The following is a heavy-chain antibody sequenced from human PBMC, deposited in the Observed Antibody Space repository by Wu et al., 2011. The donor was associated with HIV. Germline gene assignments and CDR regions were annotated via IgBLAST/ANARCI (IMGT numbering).Heavy chain of an antibody. J-gene: IGHJ6*03. D-gene: IGHD1-1*01. CDR1: GGTFSSYA. V-gene: IGHV1-69*14. CDR3: ARRGGELYYYYYYMDV. CDR2: IIPIFRTA. Sequence: QVQLVQSGAEVKKAGSSVKVSCKASGGTFSSYAISWVRQAPGQGLEWMGRIIPIFRTANYAQRFQGRVTITADTSTSTVSMELSSLRSEDTAVYYCARRGGELYYYYYYMDVVGQRDHGHRLL.